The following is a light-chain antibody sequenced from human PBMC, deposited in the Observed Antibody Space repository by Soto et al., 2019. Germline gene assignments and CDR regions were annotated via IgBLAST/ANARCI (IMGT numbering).Light chain of an antibody. CDR2: RAS. J-gene: IGKJ1*01. CDR3: QQYNNYTRT. Sequence: DIQMTQFPSTLPASVGDTVTITCRASQTVDTWLAWYQQKPGKAPSLLIYRASSLESGVPSRFSGSGSGTEFTLTIRSLQPDDFASYYCQQYNNYTRTFGQGTKVDIK. V-gene: IGKV1-5*03. CDR1: QTVDTW.